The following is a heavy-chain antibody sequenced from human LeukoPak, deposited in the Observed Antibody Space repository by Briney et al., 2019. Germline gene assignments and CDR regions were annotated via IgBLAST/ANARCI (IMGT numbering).Heavy chain of an antibody. V-gene: IGHV3-64D*06. J-gene: IGHJ4*02. D-gene: IGHD6-19*01. CDR1: GFTFSSYA. Sequence: GGSLRLSCSASGFTFSSYAMHWVRQAPGKGLEYVSAISSNGGNTYYADSVKGRFTISRDNSKNTLYLQMSSLRAEDTAVYYCVKALYSSGWYCDYWGQGTLVTVSS. CDR2: ISSNGGNT. CDR3: VKALYSSGWYCDY.